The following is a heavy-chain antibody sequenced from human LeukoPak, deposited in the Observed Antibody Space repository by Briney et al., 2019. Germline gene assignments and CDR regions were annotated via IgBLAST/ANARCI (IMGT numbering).Heavy chain of an antibody. D-gene: IGHD6-6*01. CDR2: IYTSGST. Sequence: SETLSLTCTVSGGSISSGSYYWSWIRQPAGKGLEWIGRIYTSGSTNYNPSLKSRVTIPVDTSKNQFSLKLSSVTAADTAVYYCARISSSSPYYYYYYMDVWGKGTTVTVSS. J-gene: IGHJ6*03. CDR3: ARISSSSPYYYYYYMDV. V-gene: IGHV4-61*02. CDR1: GGSISSGSYY.